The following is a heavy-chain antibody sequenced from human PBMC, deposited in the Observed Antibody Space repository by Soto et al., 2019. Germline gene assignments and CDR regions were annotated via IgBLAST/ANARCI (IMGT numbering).Heavy chain of an antibody. J-gene: IGHJ6*02. CDR2: IIPIFGTA. D-gene: IGHD3-22*01. V-gene: IGHV1-69*13. CDR1: GGTFSSYA. Sequence: GASVKVSCKASGGTFSSYAISWVRQAPGQGLEWMGGIIPIFGTANYAQKFQGRVTITADESTSTAYMELSSLRSEDTAVYYCARAYDSSGYYSSYYYYGMDVWGQGTTVTVSS. CDR3: ARAYDSSGYYSSYYYYGMDV.